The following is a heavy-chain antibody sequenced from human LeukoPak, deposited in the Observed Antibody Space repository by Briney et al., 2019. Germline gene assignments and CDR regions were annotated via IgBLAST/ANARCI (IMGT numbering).Heavy chain of an antibody. Sequence: GGSLRLSCAASGFTFSNYAMNWVRQSPGKGLEWVSGVSGSDSYTYFADSVKGRFTISRDNSRNTLYLQMNSLRAEDTAVYYCSTYRWQYDSSGYDYWGQGTLVAVSS. V-gene: IGHV3-23*01. CDR2: VSGSDSYT. D-gene: IGHD3-22*01. J-gene: IGHJ4*02. CDR3: STYRWQYDSSGYDY. CDR1: GFTFSNYA.